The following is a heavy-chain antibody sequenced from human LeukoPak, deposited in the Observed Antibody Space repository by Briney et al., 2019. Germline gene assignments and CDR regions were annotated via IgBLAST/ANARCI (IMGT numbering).Heavy chain of an antibody. J-gene: IGHJ4*02. D-gene: IGHD6-19*01. Sequence: TSVKVSCKASGFTFTSSAVQWVRQARGQRLEWIGWIVVGSGNTNYAQKFQERVTITRDMSTSTAYMELSSLRSEDTAVYYCASIAVAGTQNSPFDYWGQGTLVTVSS. CDR2: IVVGSGNT. CDR1: GFTFTSSA. CDR3: ASIAVAGTQNSPFDY. V-gene: IGHV1-58*01.